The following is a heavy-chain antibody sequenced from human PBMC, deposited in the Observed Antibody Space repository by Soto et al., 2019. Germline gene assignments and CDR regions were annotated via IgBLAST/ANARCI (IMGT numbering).Heavy chain of an antibody. CDR1: GGSFSGYY. CDR3: ARGVYRYYYYYGMDV. Sequence: SETLSLTCAVYGGSFSGYYWSWIRQPPGKGLEWIGEINHSGSTNYNPSLKSRVTISVDTSKNQFSLKLSSVTAADTAVYYCARGVYRYYYYYGMDVWGQGTTVTAP. J-gene: IGHJ6*02. V-gene: IGHV4-34*01. CDR2: INHSGST. D-gene: IGHD3-16*01.